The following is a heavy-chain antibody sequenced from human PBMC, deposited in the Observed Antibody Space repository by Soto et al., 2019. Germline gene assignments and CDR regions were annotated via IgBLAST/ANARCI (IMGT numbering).Heavy chain of an antibody. Sequence: EVQLLESGGGLVQPGGSLRLSCAASGFTFSSYAMSWVRQAPGKGLEWVSAISGSGGSTYYADSVKGRFTISRDNSKNTLYLQMNSLRAEDTAVYYCAKDNTAGTYSFWYFDLWGRGTLVTVSS. CDR3: AKDNTAGTYSFWYFDL. V-gene: IGHV3-23*01. J-gene: IGHJ2*01. CDR1: GFTFSSYA. CDR2: ISGSGGST. D-gene: IGHD6-13*01.